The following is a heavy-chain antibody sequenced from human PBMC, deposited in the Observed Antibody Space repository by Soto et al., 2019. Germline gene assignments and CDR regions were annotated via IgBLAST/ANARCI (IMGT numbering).Heavy chain of an antibody. J-gene: IGHJ4*02. D-gene: IGHD3-10*01. Sequence: KASETLSLTCTVSGGSISSSGYYWGWIRQPPGKGLEWIGSLYYSGSTYYKPSLKSRVTMSVDTSKNQFSLKLSSVTAADTAVYYCARQVAMVRGVNMFDYWGQGTLVTVSS. V-gene: IGHV4-39*01. CDR3: ARQVAMVRGVNMFDY. CDR2: LYYSGST. CDR1: GGSISSSGYY.